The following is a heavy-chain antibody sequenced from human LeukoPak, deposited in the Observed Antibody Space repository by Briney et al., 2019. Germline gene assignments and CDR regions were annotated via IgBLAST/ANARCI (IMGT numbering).Heavy chain of an antibody. D-gene: IGHD3-10*01. Sequence: GASVKVSCKASGYTFTSYGISWVRQAPGQGLEWMGWISAYNGNTNYAQKLQGRVTMTTDTSTSTAYMELRSLRSDDTAVHYCARGNSWFGELYFDYWGQGTLVTVSS. CDR2: ISAYNGNT. V-gene: IGHV1-18*04. CDR1: GYTFTSYG. J-gene: IGHJ4*02. CDR3: ARGNSWFGELYFDY.